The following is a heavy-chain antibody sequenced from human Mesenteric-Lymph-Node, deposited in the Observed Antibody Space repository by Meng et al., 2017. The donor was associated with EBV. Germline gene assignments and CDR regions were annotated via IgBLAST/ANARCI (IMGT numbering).Heavy chain of an antibody. D-gene: IGHD3-22*01. CDR2: ISAANGNT. CDR3: ARGHPYYDSSGSDF. J-gene: IGHJ4*02. V-gene: IGHV1-18*01. CDR1: GYTFSHHG. Sequence: QVQTEESGAELKNPGASVKVSCKASGYTFSHHGITWVRQATGQGFEWMGWISAANGNTNYAQKFQGRVTMTTDTSTSTANMELKSLNTDDTAIYYCARGHPYYDSSGSDFWGQGTLVTVSS.